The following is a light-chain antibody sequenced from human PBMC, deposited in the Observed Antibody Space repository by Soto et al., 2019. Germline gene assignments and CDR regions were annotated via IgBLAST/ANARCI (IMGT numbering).Light chain of an antibody. CDR1: SSDVGGHNY. Sequence: QSALTQPPSASGSPGQSVTISCCGASSDVGGHNYVSWYQQYPGKPPKLIIYEVTQRPSGVPDRFSGSRSGNTASLTVSGLQAEDESEFYCSSYAGTTKVLFGGGTKLTVL. J-gene: IGLJ3*02. CDR3: SSYAGTTKVL. V-gene: IGLV2-8*01. CDR2: EVT.